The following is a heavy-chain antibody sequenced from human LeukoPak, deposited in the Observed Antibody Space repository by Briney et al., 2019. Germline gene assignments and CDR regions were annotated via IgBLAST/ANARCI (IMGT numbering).Heavy chain of an antibody. Sequence: ASEKVSCKASGYTFTSYYMHWVRQAPGQGLEWMGIINPSGGSTSYAQKFQGRVTMTRDTSTSTVYMELSSLRSEDTAVHYCAREPGRGYIRATFDYWGQGTLVTVSS. V-gene: IGHV1-46*01. J-gene: IGHJ4*02. CDR2: INPSGGST. CDR3: AREPGRGYIRATFDY. CDR1: GYTFTSYY. D-gene: IGHD5-18*01.